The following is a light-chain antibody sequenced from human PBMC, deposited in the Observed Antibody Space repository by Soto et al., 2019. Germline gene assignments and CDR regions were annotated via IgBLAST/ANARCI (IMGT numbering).Light chain of an antibody. J-gene: IGKJ1*01. CDR2: KTS. V-gene: IGKV1-5*03. CDR3: QQYNSSPWT. CDR1: QSISAW. Sequence: DSQMPQSPSTLFASVGDTVTITCRASQSISAWLAWYQQRPGKAPKLLIYKTSASERGVPSRFSGSGSGTEFTLTISSLQPEDFATYYCQQYNSSPWTFGQRTNVDI.